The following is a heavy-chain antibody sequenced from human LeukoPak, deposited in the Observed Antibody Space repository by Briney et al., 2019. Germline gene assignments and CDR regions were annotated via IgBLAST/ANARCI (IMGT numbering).Heavy chain of an antibody. CDR2: MNPNSGNT. CDR3: ARGDYYYDSSGYIYYYYGMDV. J-gene: IGHJ6*02. V-gene: IGHV1-8*01. CDR1: GYTFTSYD. D-gene: IGHD3-22*01. Sequence: ASVTVSCQASGYTFTSYDINWVRQATGQGLEWMGWMNPNSGNTGYAQKFQGRVTMTRNTSISTAYMELSSLRSEDTAVYYCARGDYYYDSSGYIYYYYGMDVWGQGTTVTVSS.